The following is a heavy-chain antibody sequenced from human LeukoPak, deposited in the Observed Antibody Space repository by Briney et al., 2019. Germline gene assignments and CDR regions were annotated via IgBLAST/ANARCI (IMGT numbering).Heavy chain of an antibody. J-gene: IGHJ4*02. Sequence: GGSLRLSCAASGFTFDDYGMSWVRQAPGKGLEWVSSISRNSRYIYYADSMRGRFTISRDNAKNSLYLQMNSLKPEDTAVYYCAKDNARVVTAYDYWGQGTLVTVSS. CDR2: ISRNSRYI. CDR1: GFTFDDYG. D-gene: IGHD2-21*02. CDR3: AKDNARVVTAYDY. V-gene: IGHV3-21*06.